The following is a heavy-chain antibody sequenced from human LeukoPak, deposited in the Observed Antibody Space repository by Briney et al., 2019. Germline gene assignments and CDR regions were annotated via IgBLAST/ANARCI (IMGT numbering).Heavy chain of an antibody. J-gene: IGHJ4*02. D-gene: IGHD6-19*01. V-gene: IGHV3-30*01. CDR3: ARVDQWLVPFDY. CDR2: ISYDGFNK. Sequence: GGSLRLSCAASGFTLSSYAIHWVRQAPGKGLEWVAVISYDGFNKYYADSVKGRFTISRDNSKNTLYLQMNSLRTEDTAVYYCARVDQWLVPFDYWGQGTLVTVSS. CDR1: GFTLSSYA.